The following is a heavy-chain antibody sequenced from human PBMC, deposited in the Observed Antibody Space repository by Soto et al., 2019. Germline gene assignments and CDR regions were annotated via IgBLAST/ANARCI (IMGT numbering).Heavy chain of an antibody. CDR3: ARTTAFVSGTYPPAHFDY. CDR2: VDYSGNS. J-gene: IGHJ4*02. D-gene: IGHD3-16*01. CDR1: GGSINTYY. Sequence: PSETLSLTCTVSGGSINTYYWSWIRQPPGKGLEWIGYVDYSGNSDSSPSLKSRVTISVDTSKNHVSLKLSSVTAADTAVYYCARTTAFVSGTYPPAHFDYWGQGTRVTVSS. V-gene: IGHV4-59*12.